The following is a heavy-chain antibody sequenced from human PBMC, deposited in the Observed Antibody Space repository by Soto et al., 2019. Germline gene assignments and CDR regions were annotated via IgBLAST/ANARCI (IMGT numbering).Heavy chain of an antibody. CDR2: ISAYNGHT. CDR3: ARGRGSSSWYEISHYFDT. CDR1: GYSFTTYG. V-gene: IGHV1-18*01. D-gene: IGHD6-13*01. Sequence: VQLGQSPAEVKKSGASVKVSCQTSGYSFTTYGTSWGRQAPGQGLEWFGWISAYNGHTIYAHDFQDRVTLTTDTSTSTAYMELRSLRYDDTAIYYCARGRGSSSWYEISHYFDTWGQGTLVTVSS. J-gene: IGHJ4*02.